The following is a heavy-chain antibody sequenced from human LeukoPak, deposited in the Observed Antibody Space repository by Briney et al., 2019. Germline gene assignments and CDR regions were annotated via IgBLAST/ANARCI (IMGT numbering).Heavy chain of an antibody. CDR2: TSFSGGNT. CDR3: AKGFQYYYGSGSYFDY. Sequence: GGSLRLSCAASGFTFSSYALTWVRQTPGKGLDLVSATSFSGGNTYYADSVKGRFTISRDNSKNTLYLQMNSLRAEDTAIYYCAKGFQYYYGSGSYFDYWGQGTLVTVSS. V-gene: IGHV3-23*01. D-gene: IGHD3-10*01. CDR1: GFTFSSYA. J-gene: IGHJ4*02.